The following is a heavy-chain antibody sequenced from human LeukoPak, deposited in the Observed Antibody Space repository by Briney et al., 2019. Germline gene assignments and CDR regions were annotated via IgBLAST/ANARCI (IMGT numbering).Heavy chain of an antibody. V-gene: IGHV4-59*01. CDR1: GCSISSYY. CDR2: IYYSGST. J-gene: IGHJ4*02. Sequence: SETLSLTCTVSGCSISSYYWSWIRQPPGKGLEWIGYIYYSGSTTYNPSLKSRVTISVDTSKTQFSLKLSSVTAADTAVYYCARDSHSIGHWGQGTLVTVSS. D-gene: IGHD3-3*02. CDR3: ARDSHSIGH.